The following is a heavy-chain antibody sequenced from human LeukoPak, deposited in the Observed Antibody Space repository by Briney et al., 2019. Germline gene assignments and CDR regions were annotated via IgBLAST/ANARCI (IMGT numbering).Heavy chain of an antibody. CDR3: ARSLPWSAAAADVLPFDY. V-gene: IGHV4-59*01. CDR2: IYYSGTT. J-gene: IGHJ4*02. D-gene: IGHD6-13*01. Sequence: SETLSLTCAVYGGSFSGYYWSWIRQPPGKGLEWIGYIYYSGTTNYNPSLKSRVTISVDTSKNQFSLKLTSVTAADTAVYYCARSLPWSAAAADVLPFDYWGQGALVTVSS. CDR1: GGSFSGYY.